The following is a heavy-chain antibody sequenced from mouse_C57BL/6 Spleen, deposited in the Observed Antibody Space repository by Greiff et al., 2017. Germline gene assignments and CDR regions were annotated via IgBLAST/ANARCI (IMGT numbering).Heavy chain of an antibody. Sequence: QVQLKESGAELVKPGASVKMSCKASGYTFTTYPIEWMKQNHGKSLEWIGNFHPYNDDTKYNEKFKGKATLTVEKSSSTVYLELSRLTSDDSAVYYCERRDYSNYYAMDYWGQGTSVTVSS. CDR2: FHPYNDDT. V-gene: IGHV1-47*01. D-gene: IGHD2-5*01. CDR1: GYTFTTYP. CDR3: ERRDYSNYYAMDY. J-gene: IGHJ4*01.